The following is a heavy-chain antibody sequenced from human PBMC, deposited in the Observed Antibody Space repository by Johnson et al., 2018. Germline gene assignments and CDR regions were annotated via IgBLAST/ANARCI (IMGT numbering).Heavy chain of an antibody. CDR1: GFTFGDYG. Sequence: EVQLVETGGGLVQPGRSLRLSCTASGFTFGDYGMSWFRQAPGKGLEWVGFSRSKPYGGTTEYAASVKGRFTISRDDSKSIAYLQMNSLKTEDTAVYYCTKDAYSGSYVGRGAFDIWGQGTMVTVSS. CDR3: TKDAYSGSYVGRGAFDI. J-gene: IGHJ3*02. D-gene: IGHD1-26*01. V-gene: IGHV3-49*03. CDR2: SRSKPYGGTT.